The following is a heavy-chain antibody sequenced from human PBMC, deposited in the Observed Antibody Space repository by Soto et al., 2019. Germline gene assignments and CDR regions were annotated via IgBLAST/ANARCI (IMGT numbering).Heavy chain of an antibody. Sequence: QVQLVQSGAEVKKPGSSVKVSCKASGGTFSSYAISWVRQAPGQGLEWMGGIIPIFGTANYAQKFQGRVTITAEESTSIAYMKMSSLRSEDTAVYYCAGRTPTVTCCGSFDYWGQGTLVTVSS. CDR3: AGRTPTVTCCGSFDY. D-gene: IGHD4-17*01. J-gene: IGHJ4*02. CDR1: GGTFSSYA. V-gene: IGHV1-69*01. CDR2: IIPIFGTA.